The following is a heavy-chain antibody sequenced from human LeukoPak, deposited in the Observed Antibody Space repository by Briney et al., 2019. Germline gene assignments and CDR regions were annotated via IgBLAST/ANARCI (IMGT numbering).Heavy chain of an antibody. CDR1: GFTFSSYA. J-gene: IGHJ3*02. CDR2: ISGSGGST. CDR3: AKDKGQEQLDAFDI. D-gene: IGHD6-6*01. Sequence: GGSLRLSCAASGFTFSSYAMSLGRQAPGKGLEWVSAISGSGGSTYYADSVKGRFTISRDNYKNTLYLQMNSLRAEDTAVYYCAKDKGQEQLDAFDIWGQGTMVTVSS. V-gene: IGHV3-23*01.